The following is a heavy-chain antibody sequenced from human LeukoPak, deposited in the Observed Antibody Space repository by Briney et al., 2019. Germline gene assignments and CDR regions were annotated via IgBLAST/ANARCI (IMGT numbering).Heavy chain of an antibody. V-gene: IGHV3-30-3*01. J-gene: IGHJ5*02. D-gene: IGHD2-15*01. CDR1: GFTFSSYA. Sequence: SGGSLRLSCAASGFTFSSYAMHWVRQAPGKGLGWVAVISYDGSNKYYADSVKGLFTISRDNSKNTLYLQMNSLRAEDTAVYYCASDLVVVVASTSTSRFDPWGQGTLVTVSS. CDR3: ASDLVVVVASTSTSRFDP. CDR2: ISYDGSNK.